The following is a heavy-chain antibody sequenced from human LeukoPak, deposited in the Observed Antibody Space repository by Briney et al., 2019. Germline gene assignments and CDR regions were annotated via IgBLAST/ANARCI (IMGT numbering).Heavy chain of an antibody. CDR1: GYIFSVYA. Sequence: ASVTVSCTASGYIFSVYAIHWVRQAPGQGLEWMGRINAGNGDTKYSQKFQGRVAFTKDTSADTAYMDLRSLKSEDTAVYYCARPRMADSCSGGICHYDVNALDLRGEGTRVTVSS. D-gene: IGHD2-15*01. V-gene: IGHV1-3*01. CDR3: ARPRMADSCSGGICHYDVNALDL. CDR2: INAGNGDT. J-gene: IGHJ3*01.